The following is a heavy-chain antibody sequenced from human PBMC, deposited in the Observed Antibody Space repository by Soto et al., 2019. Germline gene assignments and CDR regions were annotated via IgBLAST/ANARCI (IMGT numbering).Heavy chain of an antibody. CDR1: GFTFSSYG. CDR3: AREGSEYQLLFSYYYGMDV. Sequence: GSLRLSCAASGFTFSSYGMHWVRQAPGKGLEWVAVIWYDGSNKYYADSVKGRFTISRDNSKNTLYLQMNSLRAEDTAVYYCAREGSEYQLLFSYYYGMDVWGQGTTVTVSS. V-gene: IGHV3-33*01. CDR2: IWYDGSNK. D-gene: IGHD2-2*01. J-gene: IGHJ6*02.